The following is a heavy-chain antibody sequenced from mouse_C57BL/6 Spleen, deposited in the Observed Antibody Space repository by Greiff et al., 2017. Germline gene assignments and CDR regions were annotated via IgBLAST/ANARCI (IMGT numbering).Heavy chain of an antibody. D-gene: IGHD2-2*01. J-gene: IGHJ4*01. CDR1: GYTFTSYW. Sequence: VQLQQPGAELVRPGSSVKLSCKASGYTFTSYWMHWVKQRPIQGLEWIGNIDPSDSETHYNQKFKDKATLTVDKSSSTAYMQLSSLTSEDSAIYYCARGYGYHYAMDYWGQGTSVTVSS. CDR2: IDPSDSET. CDR3: ARGYGYHYAMDY. V-gene: IGHV1-52*01.